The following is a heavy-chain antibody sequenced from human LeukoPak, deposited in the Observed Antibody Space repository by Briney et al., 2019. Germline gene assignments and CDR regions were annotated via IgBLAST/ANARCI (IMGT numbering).Heavy chain of an antibody. V-gene: IGHV3-23*01. CDR1: GFTFSSYA. CDR3: AKGGPRDGYSYAS. D-gene: IGHD5-24*01. Sequence: PGGSLRLSCAASGFTFSSYAMSWVRQAPGKGLEWVSAISGSGGSTYYADSVKGRFTISRDNSKNTLSLQMNSLRAADTAVYYCAKGGPRDGYSYASWGQGTLITVSS. CDR2: ISGSGGST. J-gene: IGHJ5*02.